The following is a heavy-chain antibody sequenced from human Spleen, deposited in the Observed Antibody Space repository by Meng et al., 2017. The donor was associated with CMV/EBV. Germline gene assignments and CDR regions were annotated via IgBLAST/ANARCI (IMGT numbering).Heavy chain of an antibody. V-gene: IGHV4-39*07. CDR3: ASRPPGFDY. CDR2: IYYSGST. J-gene: IGHJ4*02. Sequence: SETLSLTCTVSGGSISSSSYYWGWIRQPPGKGLEWIGSIYYSGSTNSNPSLKSRVTISVDTSKNQFSLKLSSVTAADTAVYYCASRPPGFDYWGQGTLVTVSS. CDR1: GGSISSSSYY.